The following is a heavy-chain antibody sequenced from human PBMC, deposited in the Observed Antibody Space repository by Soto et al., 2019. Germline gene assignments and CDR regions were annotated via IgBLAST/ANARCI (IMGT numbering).Heavy chain of an antibody. Sequence: SETLSLTCTVSGGSISSYYWSWIRQPPGKGLEWIGYIYYSGSTNYNPSLKSRVTISVDTSKNQFSLKLSSVTAADTAVYYCARGDGWYSSGWFDYWGQGTLVTVSS. CDR3: ARGDGWYSSGWFDY. V-gene: IGHV4-59*01. D-gene: IGHD6-19*01. CDR1: GGSISSYY. J-gene: IGHJ4*02. CDR2: IYYSGST.